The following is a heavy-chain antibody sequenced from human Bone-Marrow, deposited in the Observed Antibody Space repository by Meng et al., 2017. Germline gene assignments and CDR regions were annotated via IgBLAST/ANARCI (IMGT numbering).Heavy chain of an antibody. D-gene: IGHD6-19*01. V-gene: IGHV4-34*01. Sequence: SQTLSLTCAVYGGSFSGYYWSWIRQPPGKGLEWIGEINHSGSTNYNPSLKSRVTISVDTSKNQFSLKLSPVTAADTAVYYCARVVRQWLVRRAGFDYWGQGTLVTVSS. CDR3: ARVVRQWLVRRAGFDY. J-gene: IGHJ4*02. CDR2: INHSGST. CDR1: GGSFSGYY.